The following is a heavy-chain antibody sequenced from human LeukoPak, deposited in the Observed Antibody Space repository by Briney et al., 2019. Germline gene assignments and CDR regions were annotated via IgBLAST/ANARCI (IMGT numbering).Heavy chain of an antibody. V-gene: IGHV3-74*01. CDR3: AREGLYYDYDWGNYPRWIFDY. D-gene: IGHD3-16*02. Sequence: GGALRLSCASSVYTLSSHWMHSVPQAPAKVLVLVSRINSYGSHTRYAEAVKHRITSSRDNAKNTLYLQMNSLRAEDTAVYYCAREGLYYDYDWGNYPRWIFDYWGQGTLVTVSS. CDR2: INSYGSHT. CDR1: VYTLSSHW. J-gene: IGHJ4*02.